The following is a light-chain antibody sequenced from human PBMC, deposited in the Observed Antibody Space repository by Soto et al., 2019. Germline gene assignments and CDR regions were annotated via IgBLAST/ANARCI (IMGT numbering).Light chain of an antibody. CDR3: EQTYSTRYT. Sequence: DIQMTQSPSSLSASVGDRVTITCRTSQSISSYLNWYQQKPGKAPKLLIYAASSLQSGVPSRFSGSGSGTDFTLIISSLQPEDFATYYCEQTYSTRYTFGQGTKLEIK. J-gene: IGKJ2*01. CDR2: AAS. CDR1: QSISSY. V-gene: IGKV1-39*01.